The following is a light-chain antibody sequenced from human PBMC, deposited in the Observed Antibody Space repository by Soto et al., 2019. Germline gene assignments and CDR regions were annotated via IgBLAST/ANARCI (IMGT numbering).Light chain of an antibody. CDR1: SGHSTYA. CDR3: QSLGTGIQV. V-gene: IGLV4-69*01. J-gene: IGLJ3*02. CDR2: INSDGSH. Sequence: QLVLTQSPSVSASLGASVKLTCTLRSGHSTYAIAWHQQQSEKGPRFLMKINSDGSHSKGDGFFDRFSGSSSGAERHLTISSLQSEDESDYYCQSLGTGIQVFGGGTKVTVL.